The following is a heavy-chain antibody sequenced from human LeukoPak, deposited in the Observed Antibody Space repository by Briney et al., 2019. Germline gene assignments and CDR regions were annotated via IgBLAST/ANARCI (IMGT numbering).Heavy chain of an antibody. V-gene: IGHV4-34*01. Sequence: SETLSLTCAVYGGSFSGYYWSWIRQPPGKGLEWIGEINHSGSTNYNPSLKSRVTISVDTSKNQFSLKLSSVTAADTAVYYCASFLGPDVWGKGTTVTVSS. CDR3: ASFLGPDV. J-gene: IGHJ6*04. CDR2: INHSGST. CDR1: GGSFSGYY.